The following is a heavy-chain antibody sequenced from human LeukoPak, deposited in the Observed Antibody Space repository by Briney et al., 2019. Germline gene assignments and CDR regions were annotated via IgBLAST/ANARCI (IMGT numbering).Heavy chain of an antibody. D-gene: IGHD3-3*01. Sequence: GASVKVSCKASGYTFTDFYMHWVRRAPGQGLEWMGWIKPNSGGTTYARKYQGRATMTRDTSISTAYMELSRLRSDDTAVYYCARAATKTIFGVVITPDLFDYWGQGTLVTVSS. CDR2: IKPNSGGT. CDR3: ARAATKTIFGVVITPDLFDY. V-gene: IGHV1-2*02. J-gene: IGHJ4*02. CDR1: GYTFTDFY.